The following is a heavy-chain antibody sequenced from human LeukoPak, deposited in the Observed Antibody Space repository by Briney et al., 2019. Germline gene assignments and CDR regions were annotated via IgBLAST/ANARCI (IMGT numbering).Heavy chain of an antibody. Sequence: GASVKVSCKASGYTFTSYDINWVRQATGQGLEWMGWMNPNSGNTGYAQKFQCRGTMTRNTSMSTAYMDLRRMRSEDTAVYYCARGVRKADVWGQGTTVTVSS. CDR3: ARGVRKADV. J-gene: IGHJ6*02. CDR2: MNPNSGNT. V-gene: IGHV1-8*01. CDR1: GYTFTSYD.